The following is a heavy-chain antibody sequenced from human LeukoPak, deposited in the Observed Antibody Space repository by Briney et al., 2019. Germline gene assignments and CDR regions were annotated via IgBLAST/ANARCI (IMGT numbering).Heavy chain of an antibody. D-gene: IGHD5-18*01. CDR3: ASTHEIDTANN. Sequence: ASVKVSCKASGYTFTSYGISWVRQAPGQGLEWMGWISAYNGNTNYAQKLQGRVTMTRDTSISTAYMELSRLRSDDTAVYYCASTHEIDTANNWGQGTLVTVSS. CDR1: GYTFTSYG. CDR2: ISAYNGNT. V-gene: IGHV1-18*01. J-gene: IGHJ4*02.